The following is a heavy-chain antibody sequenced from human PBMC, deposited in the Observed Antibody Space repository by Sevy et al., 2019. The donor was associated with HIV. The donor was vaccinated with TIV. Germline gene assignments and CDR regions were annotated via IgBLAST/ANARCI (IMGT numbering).Heavy chain of an antibody. CDR2: IWYDGSNK. CDR3: ARESREFRFDP. J-gene: IGHJ5*02. CDR1: GFNFSNYA. Sequence: GGSLRLSCAASGFNFSNYAMHWVRQAPGKGLEWVTLIWYDGSNKNYADSNSMKSRFTISRDNSKNTLYLQMNSLRAEVTAVYYCARESREFRFDPWGQGTLVTVSS. V-gene: IGHV3-33*01.